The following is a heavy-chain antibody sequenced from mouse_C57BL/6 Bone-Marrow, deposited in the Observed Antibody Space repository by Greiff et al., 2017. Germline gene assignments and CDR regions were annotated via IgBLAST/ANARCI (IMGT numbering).Heavy chain of an antibody. CDR2: IYPGSGNT. D-gene: IGHD1-1*01. Sequence: QVQLQQSGPELVKPGASVKISCKASGSSFTSYYIHWVKQRPGQGLEWIGWIYPGSGNTKYNEKFKGKATLTADTSSSTAYMQLSSLTSEDSAVYYCASSLLLRFYAMDYWGQGTSVTVSS. J-gene: IGHJ4*01. CDR3: ASSLLLRFYAMDY. CDR1: GSSFTSYY. V-gene: IGHV1-66*01.